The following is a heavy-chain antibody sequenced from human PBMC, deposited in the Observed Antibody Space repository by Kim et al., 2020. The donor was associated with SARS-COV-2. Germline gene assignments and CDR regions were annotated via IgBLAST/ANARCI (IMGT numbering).Heavy chain of an antibody. J-gene: IGHJ6*02. CDR2: IKQDGSEK. CDR1: GFTFSSYW. D-gene: IGHD3-3*01. Sequence: GGSLRLSCAASGFTFSSYWMSWVRQAPGKGLEWVANIKQDGSEKYYVDSVKGRFTISRDNAKNSLYLQMNSLRAEDTAVYYCARVSVLTFGVVQYYYGMDVWGQGTTVTVSS. V-gene: IGHV3-7*03. CDR3: ARVSVLTFGVVQYYYGMDV.